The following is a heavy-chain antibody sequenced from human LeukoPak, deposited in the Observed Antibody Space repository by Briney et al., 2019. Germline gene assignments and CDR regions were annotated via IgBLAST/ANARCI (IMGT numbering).Heavy chain of an antibody. J-gene: IGHJ5*02. CDR3: ARARYNWFDP. Sequence: PSETLSLTCTVSGGSISSHYWSWIRQPPGKGLEWIGYIYYSGSTNYNPSLKSRVTISVDTSKNQFSLDLSSVTAADTAVYYCARARYNWFDPWGQGTLVTVSS. CDR1: GGSISSHY. V-gene: IGHV4-59*11. CDR2: IYYSGST.